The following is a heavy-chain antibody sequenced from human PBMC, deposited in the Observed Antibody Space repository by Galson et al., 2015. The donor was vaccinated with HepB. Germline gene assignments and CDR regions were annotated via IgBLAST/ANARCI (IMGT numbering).Heavy chain of an antibody. CDR3: ARDHSTDGSSTSCYRLRMGLADY. CDR2: IIPIFGTA. Sequence: SVKVSCTASGCTFSSYALSWVRQAPGKGLEWVGMIIPIFGTANYAQKVQGRVTITADESTSTAYMELSSLRSEDTAVYYCARDHSTDGSSTSCYRLRMGLADYWGQGTLVTVSS. V-gene: IGHV1-69*15. J-gene: IGHJ4*02. D-gene: IGHD2-2*01. CDR1: GCTFSSYA.